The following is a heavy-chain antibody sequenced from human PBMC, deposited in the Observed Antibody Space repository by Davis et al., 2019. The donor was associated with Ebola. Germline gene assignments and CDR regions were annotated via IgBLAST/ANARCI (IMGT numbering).Heavy chain of an antibody. V-gene: IGHV4-39*01. Sequence: SETLSLTCTVSGGSISSSSYYWGWIRQPPGKGLEWIGSIYYSGSTNYNPSLKSRVTISVDTSKNQFSLKLSSVTAADTAVYYCARLGWDYDFWSGYYTDYYYYGMDVWGQGTTVTVSS. CDR1: GGSISSSSYY. D-gene: IGHD3-3*01. CDR2: IYYSGST. CDR3: ARLGWDYDFWSGYYTDYYYYGMDV. J-gene: IGHJ6*02.